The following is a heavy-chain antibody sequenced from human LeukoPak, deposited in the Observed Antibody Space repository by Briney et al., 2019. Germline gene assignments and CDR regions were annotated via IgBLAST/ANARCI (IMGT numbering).Heavy chain of an antibody. CDR2: INSDGSST. J-gene: IGHJ5*02. CDR3: AREITSSSLYNWFDP. Sequence: GGSLRLSCAASGFTFSSYWMHWVRQAPGKGLVWVSGINSDGSSTSYADSVKGRFTISRDNAKNTLYLQMNSLRAEDTAVYYCAREITSSSLYNWFDPWGQGTLVTVSS. CDR1: GFTFSSYW. V-gene: IGHV3-74*01. D-gene: IGHD3-10*01.